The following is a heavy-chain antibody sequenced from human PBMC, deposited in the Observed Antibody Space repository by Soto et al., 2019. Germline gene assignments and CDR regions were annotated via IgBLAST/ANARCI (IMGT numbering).Heavy chain of an antibody. CDR1: AGTFSSYA. J-gene: IGHJ2*01. CDR2: IIPIFGTA. V-gene: IGHV1-69*13. CDR3: AREPQPPRYCSSTICSQSDFDL. D-gene: IGHD2-2*01. Sequence: LVKVSCNASAGTFSSYAISWVRQAPGQGLEWMGGIIPIFGTANYTQKFQGRDTITEDESTSTAYMGLRSLRSEDTAVYHCAREPQPPRYCSSTICSQSDFDLWGLGTMVTV.